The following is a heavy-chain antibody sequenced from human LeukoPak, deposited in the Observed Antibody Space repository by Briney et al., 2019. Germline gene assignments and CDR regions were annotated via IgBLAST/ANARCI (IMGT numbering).Heavy chain of an antibody. Sequence: GGSLRLSCAASGFTFDDYAMPWVRQAPGKGLEWVSGISWNSGSIGYADSVKGRFTISRDNAKNSLYLQMNSLRAEDTALYYCAKDGMLGGYYYDSSGYATWGQGNLVTVSS. J-gene: IGHJ5*02. CDR2: ISWNSGSI. CDR1: GFTFDDYA. CDR3: AKDGMLGGYYYDSSGYAT. D-gene: IGHD3-22*01. V-gene: IGHV3-9*01.